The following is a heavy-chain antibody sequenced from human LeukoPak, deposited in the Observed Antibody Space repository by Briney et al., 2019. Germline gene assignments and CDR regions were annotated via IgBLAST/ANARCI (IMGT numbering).Heavy chain of an antibody. J-gene: IGHJ4*02. Sequence: PSETLSLTCTVSGGSITIYSWNWVRQPPGKGLEWVGYIYDSGRTNYKSSLKSRVIISLDTPKNQFSLKLITVTAAEKAVHYCARRGSWRLHFGCRGQVALVTLAS. V-gene: IGHV4-59*01. D-gene: IGHD1-26*01. CDR1: GGSITIYS. CDR3: ARRGSWRLHFGC. CDR2: IYDSGRT.